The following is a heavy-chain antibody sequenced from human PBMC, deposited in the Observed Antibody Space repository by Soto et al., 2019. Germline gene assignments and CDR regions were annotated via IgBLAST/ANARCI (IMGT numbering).Heavy chain of an antibody. CDR1: GDSVSSNSAT. CDR2: TYYRSKWYN. V-gene: IGHV6-1*01. Sequence: SQTLSLTCAISGDSVSSNSATWNWIRQSPSRGLEWLGRTYYRSKWYNDYAVSVKSRITINPDTSKNQFSLQLNSVTPEDTAVYYCARNSYNWNYLDWFDPWGQGTLVTVSS. CDR3: ARNSYNWNYLDWFDP. D-gene: IGHD1-7*01. J-gene: IGHJ5*02.